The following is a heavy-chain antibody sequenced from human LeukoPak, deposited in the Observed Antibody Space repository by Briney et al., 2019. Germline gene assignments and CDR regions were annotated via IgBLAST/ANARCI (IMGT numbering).Heavy chain of an antibody. J-gene: IGHJ3*02. Sequence: SETLSLTCTVSGGSISSFYWSRIRQSPGKGLEWIGYIYSSGKTNYNPSLRSRVTISLDTSKTQFSLRLSSVTAADTAVYYCARDDNYYAFDIWGQGTMVTVSS. CDR2: IYSSGKT. V-gene: IGHV4-59*01. D-gene: IGHD1-20*01. CDR1: GGSISSFY. CDR3: ARDDNYYAFDI.